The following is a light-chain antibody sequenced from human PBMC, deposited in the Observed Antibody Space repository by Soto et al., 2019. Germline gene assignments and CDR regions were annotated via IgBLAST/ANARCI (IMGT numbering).Light chain of an antibody. CDR1: QSVSGY. J-gene: IGKJ3*01. CDR3: QSLFT. CDR2: DAS. V-gene: IGKV3-11*01. Sequence: VLTQSPATLSLSPGERATLSCRARQSVSGYLAWYKQKPGQAPRLLIYDASKRATGVPARFSGSGSGTDFTLTISSLEPEDFAVYYCQSLFTFGPGTKVDMK.